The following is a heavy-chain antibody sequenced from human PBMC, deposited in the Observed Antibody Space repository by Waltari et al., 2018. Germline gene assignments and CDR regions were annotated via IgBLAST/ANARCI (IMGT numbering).Heavy chain of an antibody. CDR3: ARLPVFWSGYYEYFDY. V-gene: IGHV5-51*01. CDR2: IYPGDSDT. J-gene: IGHJ4*02. CDR1: GYSFTSYW. D-gene: IGHD3-3*01. Sequence: EVQLVQSGAEVKKPGESLKISCKGSGYSFTSYWIGWVRQMPGKCLEWMGIIYPGDSDTRYSPSFQGQVTISADKSISTAYLQWSSLKASDTAMYYCARLPVFWSGYYEYFDYWGQGTLVTVSS.